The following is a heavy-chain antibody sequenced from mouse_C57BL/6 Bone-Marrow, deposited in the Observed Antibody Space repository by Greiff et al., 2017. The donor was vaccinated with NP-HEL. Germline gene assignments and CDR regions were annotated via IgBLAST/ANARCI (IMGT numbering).Heavy chain of an antibody. V-gene: IGHV3-6*01. Sequence: EVKLVESGPGLVKPSQSLSLTCSVTGYSITSGYYWNWIRQFPGNKLEWMGYISYDGSNNYNPSLKNRISITRDTSKNQFFLKLNSVTTEDTATYYCAMIYYGNYEEFYYYAMDYWGQGTSVTVSS. CDR3: AMIYYGNYEEFYYYAMDY. J-gene: IGHJ4*01. CDR1: GYSITSGYY. D-gene: IGHD2-1*01. CDR2: ISYDGSN.